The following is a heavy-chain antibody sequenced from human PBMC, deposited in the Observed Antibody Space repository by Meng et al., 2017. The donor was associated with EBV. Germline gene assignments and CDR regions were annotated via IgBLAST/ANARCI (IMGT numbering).Heavy chain of an antibody. D-gene: IGHD1-20*01. CDR3: ARDLGITGTVLGY. CDR2: ISYDGSKK. CDR1: EFSFSNYV. Sequence: GQLVESGGGLVQPGRSLRLSCAASEFSFSNYVMHWVRQAPGKGLEWVAVISYDGSKKYYADSVKGRFTISRDNSKNTLYLQMSSLRPEDTAVYYCARDLGITGTVLGYWGQGTLVTVSS. J-gene: IGHJ4*02. V-gene: IGHV3-30-3*01.